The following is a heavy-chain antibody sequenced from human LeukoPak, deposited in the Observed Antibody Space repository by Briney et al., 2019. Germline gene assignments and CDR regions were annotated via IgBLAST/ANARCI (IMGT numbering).Heavy chain of an antibody. V-gene: IGHV3-21*01. J-gene: IGHJ4*02. D-gene: IGHD5-18*01. CDR1: GFTFSSYS. CDR2: ISSSSSSI. Sequence: GGSLRLSCAASGFTFSSYSMNWVRQAPGKGLEWVSSISSSSSSIYYTDSVKGRFTISRDNAKNSLYLQMNSLRAEDTAVYYCARASGDIVETATMGSYWGQGTLVAVSS. CDR3: ARASGDIVETATMGSY.